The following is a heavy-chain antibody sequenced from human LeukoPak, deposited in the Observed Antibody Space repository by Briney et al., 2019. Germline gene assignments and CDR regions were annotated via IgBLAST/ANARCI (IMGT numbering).Heavy chain of an antibody. CDR1: GFTFSDYG. CDR2: IWYDGTNK. J-gene: IGHJ5*01. Sequence: GRSLRLSCAESGFTFSDYGIHWVRQAPGKGLEWVAVIWYDGTNKYYGDSVKGRFTISRDNSKNTLYLQMNSLRAEDTAVYYCAKDRGSYSTTADSWGQGTLVTVSS. V-gene: IGHV3-33*06. D-gene: IGHD1-26*01. CDR3: AKDRGSYSTTADS.